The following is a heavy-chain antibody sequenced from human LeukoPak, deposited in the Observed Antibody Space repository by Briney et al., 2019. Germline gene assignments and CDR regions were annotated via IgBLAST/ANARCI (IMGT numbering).Heavy chain of an antibody. CDR3: VRDNYVGILDF. CDR1: GFIFSSYA. V-gene: IGHV3-23*01. Sequence: PGGSVRLSCAASGFIFSSYAMSWVRQAPGKGLEWVSTISGSGGSTYYADSVKGRFTLSRDNSKNTLSLQMNTLRPDDTALYYCVRDNYVGILDFWGQGTLVTVSS. J-gene: IGHJ4*02. CDR2: ISGSGGST. D-gene: IGHD3-10*02.